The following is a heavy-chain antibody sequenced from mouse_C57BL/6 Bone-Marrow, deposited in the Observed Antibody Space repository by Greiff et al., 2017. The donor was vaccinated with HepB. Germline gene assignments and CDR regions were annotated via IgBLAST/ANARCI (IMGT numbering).Heavy chain of an antibody. CDR1: GYTFTSYW. V-gene: IGHV1-50*01. D-gene: IGHD2-1*01. J-gene: IGHJ2*01. Sequence: VQLQQPGAELVKPGASVKLSCKASGYTFTSYWMQWVKQRPGQGLEWIGEIDPSDSYTNYNQKFKGKATLTVDTSSSTAYMQLSSLTSEDSAVYYCARSGGKGDYWGQGTTLTVSS. CDR3: ARSGGKGDY. CDR2: IDPSDSYT.